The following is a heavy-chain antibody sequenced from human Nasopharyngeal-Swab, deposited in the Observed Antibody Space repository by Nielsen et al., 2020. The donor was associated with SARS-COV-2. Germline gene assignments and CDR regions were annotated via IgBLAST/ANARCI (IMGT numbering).Heavy chain of an antibody. D-gene: IGHD1-26*01. Sequence: WVRQAPGQGLEWMGIINPSGGSTSYAQKFQGRVTMTRDTSTSTVYMELSSPRSEDTAVYYCAREIVGASYYYYGMDVWGQGTTVTVSS. V-gene: IGHV1-46*01. CDR2: INPSGGST. CDR3: AREIVGASYYYYGMDV. J-gene: IGHJ6*02.